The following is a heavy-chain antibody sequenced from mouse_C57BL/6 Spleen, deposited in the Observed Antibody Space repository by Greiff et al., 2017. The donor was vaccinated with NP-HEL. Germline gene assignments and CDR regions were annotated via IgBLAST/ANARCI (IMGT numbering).Heavy chain of an antibody. V-gene: IGHV1-69*01. D-gene: IGHD1-1*01. Sequence: QVHVKQPGAELVMPGASVKLSCKASGYTFTSYWMHWVKQRPGQGLEWIGEIDPSDSYTNYNQKFKGKSTLTVDKSSSTAYMQLSSLTSEDSAVYYCARRGGSSPLGYWGQGTTLTVSS. CDR2: IDPSDSYT. J-gene: IGHJ2*01. CDR3: ARRGGSSPLGY. CDR1: GYTFTSYW.